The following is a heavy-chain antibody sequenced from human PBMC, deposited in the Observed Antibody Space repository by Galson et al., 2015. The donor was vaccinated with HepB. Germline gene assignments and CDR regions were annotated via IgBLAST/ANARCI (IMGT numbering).Heavy chain of an antibody. CDR3: ARFFGELMAFDI. J-gene: IGHJ3*02. CDR1: GDSISSNYYY. V-gene: IGHV4-39*01. Sequence: SETLSLTCYVSGDSISSNYYYWGWIRQPPGKGLEYIGSLYYTGNTYYNPSLKSRVTISVDTSKNQFSLKLTSVTAADTAEYFCARFFGELMAFDIWGQGTMVTVSS. D-gene: IGHD3-10*01. CDR2: LYYTGNT.